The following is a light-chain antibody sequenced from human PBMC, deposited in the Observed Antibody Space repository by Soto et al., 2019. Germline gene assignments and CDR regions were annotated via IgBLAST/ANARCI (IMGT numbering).Light chain of an antibody. CDR1: SSDVGGYNY. Sequence: QSALTQPRSVSGSPGQSVTISCTGTSSDVGGYNYVSWYQQHPGKAPKLMIYDVSKRPSGVPDRFSGSKSGNTASLTISGRQAEDEADYDCCSYAGSYTYVVGSGTKVTVL. CDR3: CSYAGSYTYV. J-gene: IGLJ1*01. CDR2: DVS. V-gene: IGLV2-11*01.